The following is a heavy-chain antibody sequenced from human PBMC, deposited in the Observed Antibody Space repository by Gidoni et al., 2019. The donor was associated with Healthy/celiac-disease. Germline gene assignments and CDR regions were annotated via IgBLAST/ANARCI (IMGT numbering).Heavy chain of an antibody. D-gene: IGHD5-18*01. V-gene: IGHV4-39*01. CDR1: GGSISSSSYY. J-gene: IGHJ4*02. CDR2: IYYSGST. CDR3: ARQGGYGLEGNYYFDY. Sequence: QLQLQESGPGLVKPSETLSLTCTVSGGSISSSSYYWGWIRQPPGKGLEWIGSIYYSGSTYYNPSLKSRVTISVDTSKNQFSLKLSSVTAADTAVYYCARQGGYGLEGNYYFDYWGQGTLVIVSS.